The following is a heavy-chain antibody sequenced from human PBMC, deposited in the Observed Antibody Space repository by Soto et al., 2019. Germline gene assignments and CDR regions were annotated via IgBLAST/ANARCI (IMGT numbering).Heavy chain of an antibody. CDR3: AQGSRRAGITIFGGSGAYYGMDV. CDR1: GFTFSSYG. J-gene: IGHJ6*02. V-gene: IGHV3-33*01. D-gene: IGHD3-3*01. CDR2: IWYDGSNK. Sequence: GGSLRLSCAASGFTFSSYGMHWVRQAPGKGLEWVAVIWYDGSNKYYADSVKGRFTISRDNSKNTLYLQMNSLRAEDTAVYYCAQGSRRAGITIFGGSGAYYGMDVWGQGTTVTVS.